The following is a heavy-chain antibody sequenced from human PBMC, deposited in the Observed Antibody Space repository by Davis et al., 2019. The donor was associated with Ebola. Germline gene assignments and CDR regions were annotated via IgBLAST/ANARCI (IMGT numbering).Heavy chain of an antibody. J-gene: IGHJ5*02. V-gene: IGHV4-30-2*03. D-gene: IGHD3-22*01. CDR2: YYYTGTT. CDR3: ARHSITMIVAWGWFDP. CDR1: GGFVSSGGYS. Sequence: MPSETLSLTCAVSGGFVSSGGYSWSWIRQPPGKGLEWIGYYYYTGTTYYNPSLKSRVTISVDTSKNQFSLKLSSVTVADTAVYYCARHSITMIVAWGWFDPWGQGTLVTVSS.